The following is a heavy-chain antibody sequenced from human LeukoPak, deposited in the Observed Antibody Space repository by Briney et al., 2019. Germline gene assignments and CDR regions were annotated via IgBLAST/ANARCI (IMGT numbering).Heavy chain of an antibody. Sequence: GGSLRLSCAASGFTYSHYGMHWVRQAPGKGLEWVAVIWSDGTEKYYADAVKGRFTISRDNSRNTLYLQLNSLRGEDTAVYYCARDSQRGFDYSNSLQYWGQGTLVTVSS. D-gene: IGHD4-11*01. CDR3: ARDSQRGFDYSNSLQY. V-gene: IGHV3-33*08. CDR1: GFTYSHYG. CDR2: IWSDGTEK. J-gene: IGHJ4*02.